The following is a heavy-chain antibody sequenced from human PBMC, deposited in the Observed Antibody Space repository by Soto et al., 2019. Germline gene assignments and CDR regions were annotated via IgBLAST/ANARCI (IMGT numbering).Heavy chain of an antibody. D-gene: IGHD2-21*01. CDR2: ISRDGGTK. V-gene: IGHV3-30*03. J-gene: IGHJ4*02. Sequence: QVQLVESGGGVVQPGRSLRLSCAVSGFTVSTYGMHWVRQAPGKGLEWVAVISRDGGTKYYADSVKGRFTISRDNSRNTLFLAMNSLRGDDMAVYYCPGEVASGYWGQGTLVTVSS. CDR3: PGEVASGY. CDR1: GFTVSTYG.